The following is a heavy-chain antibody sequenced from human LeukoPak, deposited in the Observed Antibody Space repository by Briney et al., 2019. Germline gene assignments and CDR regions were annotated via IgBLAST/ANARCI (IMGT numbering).Heavy chain of an antibody. CDR3: ARDHSDSWLDS. D-gene: IGHD6-13*01. Sequence: ASVKVSCKASGYTFTSYDIHWVRQATGQGLEWMGWMKPNSGDSGLAQKFQGRVTMAWNTSMSTAYMELSSLRSEDTAVYYCARDHSDSWLDSWGQGTLITVSS. CDR1: GYTFTSYD. CDR2: MKPNSGDS. J-gene: IGHJ5*01. V-gene: IGHV1-8*01.